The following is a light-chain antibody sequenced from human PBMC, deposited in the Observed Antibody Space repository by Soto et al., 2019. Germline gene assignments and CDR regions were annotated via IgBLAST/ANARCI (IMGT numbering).Light chain of an antibody. CDR3: QQFATSPLT. V-gene: IGKV3-20*01. CDR2: GAS. J-gene: IGKJ4*01. CDR1: QSVSSSY. Sequence: EIVLTQSPGTLSLSPGERATLSCRASQSVSSSYLAWYQQKPGQAPRLLIYGASSRATGIPDRFSGSGSGTDSTLTISRLEPEDFAVYYCQQFATSPLTFGGGTKVDIK.